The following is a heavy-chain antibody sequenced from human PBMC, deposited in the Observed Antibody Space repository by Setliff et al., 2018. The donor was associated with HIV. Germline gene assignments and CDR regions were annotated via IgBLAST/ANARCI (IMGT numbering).Heavy chain of an antibody. CDR2: IYYSGST. CDR3: ARAEMATIVAFDI. D-gene: IGHD5-12*01. J-gene: IGHJ3*02. Sequence: PSETLSLTCTVSDGSFSSDYWTWIRQTPGKGLEWIGYIYYSGSTKYNPSLTSRVPISVDTSKNHFSLKLTSVTAADTAVYYCARAEMATIVAFDIWGQGTMVTVSS. V-gene: IGHV4-59*01. CDR1: DGSFSSDY.